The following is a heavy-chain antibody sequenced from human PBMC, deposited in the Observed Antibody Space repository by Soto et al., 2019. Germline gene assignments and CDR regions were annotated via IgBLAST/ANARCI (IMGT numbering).Heavy chain of an antibody. V-gene: IGHV1-2*02. Sequence: HEHLVQSGAEVKRPGASLKVSCKASGYSFTGYYIHWVRQAPGQGLEWMGWINPDSGATNYAQNFQGRVTLTSDTSSSTASMDLTSLTSDDTAVYYCARGDYGTGGYPFPYFDSWGQGTLVIVSS. CDR1: GYSFTGYY. CDR3: ARGDYGTGGYPFPYFDS. D-gene: IGHD2-8*02. J-gene: IGHJ4*02. CDR2: INPDSGAT.